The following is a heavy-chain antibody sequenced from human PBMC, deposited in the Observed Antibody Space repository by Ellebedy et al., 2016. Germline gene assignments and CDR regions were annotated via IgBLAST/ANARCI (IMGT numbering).Heavy chain of an antibody. V-gene: IGHV4-30-2*01. CDR2: LYHTGTT. CDR1: GGSINSAGYS. Sequence: SETLSLTXTVSGGSINSAGYSWSWIRQPPGKGLEWIGYLYHTGTTYYNPSLKSRVTISVDRSKNQLSLKLSSVTAADTAVYYCARDKDYSSTKGGFDPWGQGTLVTVSS. CDR3: ARDKDYSSTKGGFDP. J-gene: IGHJ5*02. D-gene: IGHD3-10*01.